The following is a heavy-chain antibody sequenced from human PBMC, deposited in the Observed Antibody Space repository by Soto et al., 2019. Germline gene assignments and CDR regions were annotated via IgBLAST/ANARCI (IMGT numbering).Heavy chain of an antibody. CDR3: ARENLVSRMGESDI. CDR2: ISTGNGNT. Sequence: QAQLVQSGAEVKKPGASVKVSCKASGYTFTYYAIYWVRQAPGQRLEWMGWISTGNGNTKYSQKFQGRVTINRDTSASTVYIELSSLRSDDTAVYYCARENLVSRMGESDIWGQGTVVTVSS. D-gene: IGHD5-12*01. J-gene: IGHJ3*02. CDR1: GYTFTYYA. V-gene: IGHV1-3*04.